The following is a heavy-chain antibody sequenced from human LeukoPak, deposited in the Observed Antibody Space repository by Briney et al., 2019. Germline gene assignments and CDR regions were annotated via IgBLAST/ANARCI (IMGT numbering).Heavy chain of an antibody. D-gene: IGHD3-3*01. CDR1: GGSFSGYY. CDR2: INHSGST. V-gene: IGHV4-34*01. Sequence: PSETLSLTCAVYGGSFSGYYWSWIRQPPGKGLEWIGEINHSGSTNYNTSLKSRVTISADTSKNQFSLKLSSVTAADTAVYYCARGRTYYDFWSGYGYYYYMDVWGKGTTVTVSS. CDR3: ARGRTYYDFWSGYGYYYYMDV. J-gene: IGHJ6*03.